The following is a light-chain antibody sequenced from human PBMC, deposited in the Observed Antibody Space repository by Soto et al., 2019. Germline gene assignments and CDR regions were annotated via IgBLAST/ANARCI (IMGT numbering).Light chain of an antibody. V-gene: IGKV3-15*01. J-gene: IGKJ4*01. CDR3: QQYKNWLALT. CDR2: GVS. Sequence: EIVMTQSPATLSVSPGERATLSCRASQRLSSNLAWYQQKPGQAPRLLIYGVSTRATGIPARFSGSGSGTEFTLTISSLPSEYSAVYYCQQYKNWLALTFGGGTKVEIK. CDR1: QRLSSN.